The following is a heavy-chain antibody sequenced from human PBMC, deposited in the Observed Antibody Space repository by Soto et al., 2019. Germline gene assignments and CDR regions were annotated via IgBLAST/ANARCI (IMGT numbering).Heavy chain of an antibody. CDR3: ARCGESNYYDSSGYVGYGMDV. V-gene: IGHV4-31*03. D-gene: IGHD3-22*01. CDR2: IYYSGST. CDR1: GGSISSGGYY. J-gene: IGHJ6*02. Sequence: SETLSLTCTVSGGSISSGGYYWSWIRQHPGKGLEWIGYIYYSGSTYYNPSLKSRVTISVDTSKNQFSLKLSSVTAADTAVYYRARCGESNYYDSSGYVGYGMDVWGQGTTVTVSS.